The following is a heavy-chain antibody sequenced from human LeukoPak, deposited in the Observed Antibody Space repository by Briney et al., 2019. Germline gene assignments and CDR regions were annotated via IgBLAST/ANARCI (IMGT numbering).Heavy chain of an antibody. J-gene: IGHJ4*02. D-gene: IGHD2-15*01. V-gene: IGHV3-30*02. CDR1: GFTFSSYG. Sequence: GGSLRLSCAASGFTFSSYGMHWVRQAPGKGLEWVAFIRYDGSNKYYADSVKGRFTISRDNSRNTLYLQMNSLRAEDTAVYYCAKTAAIVVVVAANDYWGQGTLVTVSS. CDR2: IRYDGSNK. CDR3: AKTAAIVVVVAANDY.